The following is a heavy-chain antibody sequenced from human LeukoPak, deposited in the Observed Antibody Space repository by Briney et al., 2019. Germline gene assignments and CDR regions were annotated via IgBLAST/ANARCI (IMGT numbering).Heavy chain of an antibody. CDR1: GFNFSRYW. V-gene: IGHV3-7*01. J-gene: IGHJ4*02. D-gene: IGHD2-15*01. Sequence: PGGSLRLSCSASGFNFSRYWMSWVRQAPGKGLEWVANIKEDGNEKYYVDSVKGRFTISRDNAKNSLYLQMNSLRGEDTATYYCARSSAVYSYWGQGNLVTVSS. CDR3: ARSSAVYSY. CDR2: IKEDGNEK.